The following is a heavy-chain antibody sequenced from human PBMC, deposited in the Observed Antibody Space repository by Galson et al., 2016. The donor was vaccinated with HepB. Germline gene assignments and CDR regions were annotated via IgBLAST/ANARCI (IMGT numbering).Heavy chain of an antibody. V-gene: IGHV3-21*01. Sequence: SLRLSCATSGFAFDHYNMNWVRQAPGKGLEWVSSISSSSSYIHYADSVKGRFTISRDNDNNSLYLQMNSLTAEETALYYCAKSYYDPSTGVFSLYYFDDWGQGTLVTVSS. CDR3: AKSYYDPSTGVFSLYYFDD. CDR2: ISSSSSYI. CDR1: GFAFDHYN. J-gene: IGHJ4*02. D-gene: IGHD2/OR15-2a*01.